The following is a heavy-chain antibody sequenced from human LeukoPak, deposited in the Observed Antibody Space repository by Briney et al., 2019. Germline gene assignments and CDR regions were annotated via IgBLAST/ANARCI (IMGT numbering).Heavy chain of an antibody. V-gene: IGHV3-30-3*01. D-gene: IGHD3-3*01. Sequence: PSGGSLRLSCAASGFTFSSYAMHWVRQAPGKGLEWVAVISYDGSNKYYADSVKGRFTISRDNSKNTLYLQMNSLRAEDTAVYYCARDGNYDFWSGYYDYWGQGTLVTVSS. CDR3: ARDGNYDFWSGYYDY. CDR1: GFTFSSYA. J-gene: IGHJ4*02. CDR2: ISYDGSNK.